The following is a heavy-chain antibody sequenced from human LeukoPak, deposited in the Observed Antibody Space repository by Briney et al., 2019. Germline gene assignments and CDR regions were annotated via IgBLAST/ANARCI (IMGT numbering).Heavy chain of an antibody. Sequence: PGGALRLSCAASGFTFSSYIMHRVREAPGKGLEWVAVIYYGRSNKYYADSVKGGFTISRDNAKNTLYLQMNSQRDRQTAVYYSASAADTARGKPTPLSYWGQGTLVTVSS. J-gene: IGHJ4*02. CDR2: IYYGRSNK. D-gene: IGHD5-18*01. V-gene: IGHV3-30-3*01. CDR3: ASAADTARGKPTPLSY. CDR1: GFTFSSYI.